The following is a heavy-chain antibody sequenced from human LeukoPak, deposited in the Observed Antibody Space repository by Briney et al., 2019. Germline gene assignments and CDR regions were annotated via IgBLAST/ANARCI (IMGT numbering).Heavy chain of an antibody. D-gene: IGHD4-17*01. CDR1: GGSISSYY. CDR2: IYYSGST. J-gene: IGHJ3*02. V-gene: IGHV4-59*01. CDR3: ARVRYGGYRDAFDI. Sequence: SETLSLTCTVSGGSISSYYWSWIRQPPGKGLEWIGYIYYSGSTNYNPSLKSRVTISVDTSKNQFSLKLSSVTAADTAVYYCARVRYGGYRDAFDIWGQGTMVTVSS.